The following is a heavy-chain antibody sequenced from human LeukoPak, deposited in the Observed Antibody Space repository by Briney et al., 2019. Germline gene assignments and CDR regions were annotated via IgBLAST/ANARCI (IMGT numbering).Heavy chain of an antibody. D-gene: IGHD3-3*01. V-gene: IGHV3-30*02. Sequence: GGSLRLSCAASGFTFSSYGMHWVRQAPGKGLEWVAFIRYDASNKYYADSVKGRFTISRDNSKNTLYLQMNSLRAEDTAVYYCAKVGEYYGFWSGYSDYWGQGTLVTVSS. CDR1: GFTFSSYG. J-gene: IGHJ4*02. CDR2: IRYDASNK. CDR3: AKVGEYYGFWSGYSDY.